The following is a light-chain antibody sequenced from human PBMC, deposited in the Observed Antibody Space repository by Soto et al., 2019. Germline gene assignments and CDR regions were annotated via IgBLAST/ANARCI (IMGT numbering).Light chain of an antibody. V-gene: IGLV7-43*01. Sequence: QAVVTQPPSLTVSPGGTVTLTCASSTGAVTSGYYPNWFQQKPGQAPRVLIYSTSNKHSWTPARFSGSLLGGKAALTLSGVQPEDEAEYYCLIYYGGAQVFGGGTKLTVL. CDR2: STS. J-gene: IGLJ2*01. CDR1: TGAVTSGYY. CDR3: LIYYGGAQV.